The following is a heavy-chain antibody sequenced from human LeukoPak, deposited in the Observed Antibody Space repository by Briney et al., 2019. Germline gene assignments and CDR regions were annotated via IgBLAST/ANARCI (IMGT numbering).Heavy chain of an antibody. Sequence: ASVKVSCKASGYTFTGYYMHWVRQAPGQGLEWMGWINPNSGGTNYAQKFQGRVTMTRDTSISTAYMELSRLRSDDTAVYYCARDGDNWNDVSPGEYPAEYFQHWGQGTLVTVSS. V-gene: IGHV1-2*02. J-gene: IGHJ1*01. D-gene: IGHD1-20*01. CDR3: ARDGDNWNDVSPGEYPAEYFQH. CDR1: GYTFTGYY. CDR2: INPNSGGT.